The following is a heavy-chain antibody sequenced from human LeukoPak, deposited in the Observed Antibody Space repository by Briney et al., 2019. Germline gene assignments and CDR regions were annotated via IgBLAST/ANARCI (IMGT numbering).Heavy chain of an antibody. J-gene: IGHJ4*02. CDR1: GFTFSSYA. Sequence: GGSLRLSCAASGFTFSSYAMSWVRQAPGKGLEWVSAISGSGGSTYYADSVKGRFTISRDHSKNTLYLQMNSLRAEDTAVYHCAKDYDDYNPYYFTGGGQGTLVTVPS. V-gene: IGHV3-23*01. CDR3: AKDYDDYNPYYFTG. CDR2: ISGSGGST. D-gene: IGHD4-17*01.